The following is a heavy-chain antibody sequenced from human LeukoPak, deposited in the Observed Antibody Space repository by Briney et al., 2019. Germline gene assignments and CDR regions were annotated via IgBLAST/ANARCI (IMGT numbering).Heavy chain of an antibody. CDR1: GSTWRTDA. CDR3: ARNWRPDT. D-gene: IGHD3-3*01. J-gene: IGHJ5*02. Sequence: GGPMRVSSAATGSTWRTDAMGWVGQSTEKGLEWVSVINTSGGGTYYTESVQGRFTISRDNSKDTLYLQMNSLRVEDTAVYYCARNWRPDTWGQGTLVTVSS. V-gene: IGHV3-23*01. CDR2: INTSGGGT.